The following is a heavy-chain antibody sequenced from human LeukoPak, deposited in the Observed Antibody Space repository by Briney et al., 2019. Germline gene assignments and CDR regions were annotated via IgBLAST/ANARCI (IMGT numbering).Heavy chain of an antibody. CDR1: GGSIRNYY. J-gene: IGHJ4*02. V-gene: IGHV4-59*08. CDR3: ASRAYYDSSGLDY. CDR2: VSNSGST. Sequence: SETLSLTCSASGGSIRNYYWTWIRQPPGKGLGWIGHVSNSGSTKYNPSLKSRVTISIDTSKKHFSLKLSSVTAADTAVYYCASRAYYDSSGLDYWGQGTLVTVSS. D-gene: IGHD3-22*01.